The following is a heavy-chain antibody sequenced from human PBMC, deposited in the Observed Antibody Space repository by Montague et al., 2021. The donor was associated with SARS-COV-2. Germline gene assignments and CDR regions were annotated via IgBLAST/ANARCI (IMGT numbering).Heavy chain of an antibody. CDR3: ARDRRYYDSSVYPGVAYNWFDP. Sequence: SLRLSCAASGFTFSSYAMHWVRQAPGKGLECVAVISYDGSNKYYADSVKGRFTISRDNSKNTLYLQMNSLRAEDTAVYYCARDRRYYDSSVYPGVAYNWFDPWGQGTLSPSPQ. V-gene: IGHV3-30-3*01. CDR2: ISYDGSNK. D-gene: IGHD3-22*01. J-gene: IGHJ5*02. CDR1: GFTFSSYA.